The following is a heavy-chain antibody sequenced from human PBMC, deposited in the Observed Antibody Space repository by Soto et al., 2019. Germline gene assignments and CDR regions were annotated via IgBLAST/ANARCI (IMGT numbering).Heavy chain of an antibody. CDR3: TTDSHDVVGRPL. D-gene: IGHD3-10*02. V-gene: IGHV3-15*07. CDR2: IKSQTNGGT. Sequence: GGSLRLSCAASRFTFSNAWMNWVREAPGKGLEWVGRIKSQTNGGTDYAAPVKGRFTISRDDSKNTLYLQMNSLKTEDTAVYYCTTDSHDVVGRPLWGQGT. J-gene: IGHJ4*02. CDR1: RFTFSNAW.